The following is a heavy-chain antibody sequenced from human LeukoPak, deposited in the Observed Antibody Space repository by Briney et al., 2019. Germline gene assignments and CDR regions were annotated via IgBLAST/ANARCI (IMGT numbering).Heavy chain of an antibody. J-gene: IGHJ3*02. D-gene: IGHD3-22*01. CDR1: GGSISSGSYY. CDR2: IYTSGCT. Sequence: SETLSLTCTVSGGSISSGSYYWSWIRQPAGKGLEWIGRIYTSGCTNYNPSLKSRVTISVDTSKNQFSLKLSSVTAADTAVYYCARAEYDSSGYYHYGGNAFDIWGQGTMVTVSS. V-gene: IGHV4-61*02. CDR3: ARAEYDSSGYYHYGGNAFDI.